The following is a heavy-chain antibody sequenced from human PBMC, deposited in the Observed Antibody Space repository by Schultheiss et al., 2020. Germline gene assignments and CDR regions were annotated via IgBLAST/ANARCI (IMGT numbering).Heavy chain of an antibody. D-gene: IGHD2-21*01. CDR3: ARGGAYVTP. CDR2: VSGTTGST. V-gene: IGHV3-23*01. Sequence: GGSLRLSCAASGFTFSNYEMNWVRQAPGKGLQWISTVSGTTGSTYYADSVKGRFTISRDNSKNTLYLQMNSLRAEDTAVYYCARGGAYVTPWGQGTLVTVSS. CDR1: GFTFSNYE. J-gene: IGHJ5*02.